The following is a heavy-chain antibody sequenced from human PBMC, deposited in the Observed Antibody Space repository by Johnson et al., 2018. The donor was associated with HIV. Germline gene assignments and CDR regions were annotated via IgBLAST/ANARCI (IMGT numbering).Heavy chain of an antibody. CDR1: GFTFSSYG. CDR2: IRYDGSNK. Sequence: VQLVESGGGVVQPGRSLRLSCAASGFTFSSYGMHWVRQAPGKGLQWVTFIRYDGSNKYYADSVNGRFTISRDNSKNTLYLQMNSLRADDTAVYYCATDGPCSTSWYCTFDIWGQGTMVTVSS. D-gene: IGHD6-13*01. CDR3: ATDGPCSTSWYCTFDI. J-gene: IGHJ3*02. V-gene: IGHV3-30*02.